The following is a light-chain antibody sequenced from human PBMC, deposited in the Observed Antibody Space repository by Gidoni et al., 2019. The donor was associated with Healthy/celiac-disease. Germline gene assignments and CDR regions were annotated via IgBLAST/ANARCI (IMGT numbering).Light chain of an antibody. J-gene: IGLJ2*01. Sequence: QPVLTQPPSVSAAPGQEVTISCSGSSSNIRNNNVSWYQQLPETAPKPLIYDNNRRPSGIPDRFSGSKSGTSATLGITGLQTGDEADYYCGTWDSSLSAVVFGGGTKLTVL. CDR2: DNN. V-gene: IGLV1-51*01. CDR3: GTWDSSLSAVV. CDR1: SSNIRNNN.